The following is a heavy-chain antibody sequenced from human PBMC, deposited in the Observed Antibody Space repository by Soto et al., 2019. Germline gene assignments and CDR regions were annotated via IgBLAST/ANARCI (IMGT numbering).Heavy chain of an antibody. V-gene: IGHV1-46*01. CDR3: ARASGGNFGIIIEGSNWFDP. D-gene: IGHD3-3*01. CDR1: GDTFTSYY. J-gene: IGHJ5*02. CDR2: INPHGGST. Sequence: ASVKVSCKAPGDTFTSYYLNWVRQAPGQGLEWMGVINPHGGSTKYAQKFQGRITMTRDTSRSTVYMELSSLRSDDTAIYYCARASGGNFGIIIEGSNWFDPWGQGTLVTVSS.